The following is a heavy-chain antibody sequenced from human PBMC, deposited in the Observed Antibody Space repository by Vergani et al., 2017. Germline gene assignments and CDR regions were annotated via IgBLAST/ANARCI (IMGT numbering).Heavy chain of an antibody. J-gene: IGHJ6*03. Sequence: QVQLVESGGGVVQPGRSLRLSCAASGFTFSSYAMHWVRQAPGKGLEWVAVISYDGSNKYYADSVKGRFTISRDNSKNTLYLQMNSLRAEDTAVYYCARDGSSVLEFGGVIVKGRDMDVWGKGTTVTVSS. V-gene: IGHV3-30-3*01. CDR2: ISYDGSNK. CDR1: GFTFSSYA. D-gene: IGHD3-16*02. CDR3: ARDGSSVLEFGGVIVKGRDMDV.